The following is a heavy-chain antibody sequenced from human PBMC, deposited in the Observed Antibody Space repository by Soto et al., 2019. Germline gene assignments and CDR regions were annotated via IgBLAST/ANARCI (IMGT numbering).Heavy chain of an antibody. Sequence: ASVKVSCKVSGYTLTELSMHWVRQAPGKGLEWMGGFDPEDGETIYAQKFQGRVTMTEDTSTDTAYMELSSLRSEDTAVYYCAAAVTVGYYWARWSSFGIDYWGQGTLVTVSS. V-gene: IGHV1-24*01. D-gene: IGHD1-20*01. J-gene: IGHJ4*02. CDR3: AAAVTVGYYWARWSSFGIDY. CDR2: FDPEDGET. CDR1: GYTLTELS.